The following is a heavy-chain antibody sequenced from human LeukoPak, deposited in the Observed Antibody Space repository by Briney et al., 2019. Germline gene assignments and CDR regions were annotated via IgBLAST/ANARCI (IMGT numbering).Heavy chain of an antibody. CDR2: IGAYNGNT. J-gene: IGHJ1*01. Sequence: ASVKVSCKASGYTFTSYGISWVRQAPGQGLEWMGWIGAYNGNTNYAQNLQGRVTLTTDTSTATAYMELRSLTSDDTAVYYCATAAITVAGTRYFLHWGQGTLVTVSS. CDR1: GYTFTSYG. V-gene: IGHV1-18*01. D-gene: IGHD6-19*01. CDR3: ATAAITVAGTRYFLH.